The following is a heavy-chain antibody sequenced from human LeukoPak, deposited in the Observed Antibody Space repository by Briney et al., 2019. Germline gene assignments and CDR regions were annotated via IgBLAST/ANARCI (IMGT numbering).Heavy chain of an antibody. CDR2: INPSGSSA. CDR3: ARDVVGATGGVDY. CDR1: GYTLTSSY. J-gene: IGHJ4*02. Sequence: ASVKVSCKASGYTLTSSYIHWVRQAPGQGLEWMGIINPSGSSASSAQKFQGRVTMTRDTSTSTVYMEVSSLRSEDTAVYYCARDVVGATGGVDYWGQGTLVTVSS. D-gene: IGHD1-26*01. V-gene: IGHV1-46*01.